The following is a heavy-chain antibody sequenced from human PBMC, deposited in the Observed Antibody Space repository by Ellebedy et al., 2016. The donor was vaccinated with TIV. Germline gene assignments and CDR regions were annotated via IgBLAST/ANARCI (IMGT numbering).Heavy chain of an antibody. V-gene: IGHV5-51*01. CDR3: ASRGYTYGYDLDY. J-gene: IGHJ4*02. Sequence: GGSLRLXXKASGYTFTTYAIAWVRQMPGKGLEWMGVIYPADSDTIYSPSFQGQVTISVDKSINTAYLQWNSLKDSDTTMYYCASRGYTYGYDLDYWGQGNLVTVSS. CDR1: GYTFTTYA. CDR2: IYPADSDT. D-gene: IGHD5-18*01.